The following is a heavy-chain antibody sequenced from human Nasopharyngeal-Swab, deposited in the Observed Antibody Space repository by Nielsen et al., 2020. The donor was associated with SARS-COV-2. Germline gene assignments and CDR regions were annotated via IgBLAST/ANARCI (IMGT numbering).Heavy chain of an antibody. J-gene: IGHJ3*02. CDR2: IRSKAYGGTT. D-gene: IGHD3-22*01. Sequence: GESLKISCTASGFTFGDYAMSWVRQAPGKGLEWVGFIRSKAYGGTTEYAASVKGRFTISRDDSKSIAYLQMNSLKTEDTAVYYCTGREIVVVTTGAFDIWGQGTMVTVSS. V-gene: IGHV3-49*04. CDR3: TGREIVVVTTGAFDI. CDR1: GFTFGDYA.